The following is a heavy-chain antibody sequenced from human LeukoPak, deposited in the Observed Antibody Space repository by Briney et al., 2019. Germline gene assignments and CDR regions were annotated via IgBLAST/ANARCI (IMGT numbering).Heavy chain of an antibody. CDR1: GYTFTRFG. CDR2: MNPNSGNT. Sequence: GASVKVSCKASGYTFTRFGINWVRQATGQGLEWMGWMNPNSGNTGYAQRFQGRVTMTRSTSISTAYMELSSLRSEDTAVYYCARGRWENWGDYWGQGTLVTVSS. J-gene: IGHJ4*02. V-gene: IGHV1-8*01. D-gene: IGHD7-27*01. CDR3: ARGRWENWGDY.